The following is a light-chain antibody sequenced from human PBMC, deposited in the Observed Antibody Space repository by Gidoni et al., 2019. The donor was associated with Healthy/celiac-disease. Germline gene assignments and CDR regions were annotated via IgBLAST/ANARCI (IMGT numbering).Light chain of an antibody. CDR3: QQYGSSPWT. CDR1: QSVSSSY. V-gene: IGKV3-20*01. J-gene: IGKJ1*01. CDR2: GES. Sequence: ELVLTQSPGTLSLSPGERATLSCRASQSVSSSYLAWYQQKPGQAPRLLIYGESSRATGIPDRFSGSGSGTDFTLTISRLEPEDFAVYYCQQYGSSPWTFXQGTKVEIK.